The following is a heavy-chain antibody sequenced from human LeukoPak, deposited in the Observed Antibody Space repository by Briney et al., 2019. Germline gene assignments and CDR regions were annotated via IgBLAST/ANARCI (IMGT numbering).Heavy chain of an antibody. V-gene: IGHV5-51*03. CDR2: LYPGDSDT. CDR1: GYSFTSHG. J-gene: IGHJ5*02. D-gene: IGHD3-10*01. Sequence: GESLKISCKGSGYSFTSHGIGWVRLMPGKGLEWMGMLYPGDSDTRYSPSFQGQVTISADKSINTAYLQWSSLKASDTAMYYCGRFRGSGGELDPWGQGTLVTVSS. CDR3: GRFRGSGGELDP.